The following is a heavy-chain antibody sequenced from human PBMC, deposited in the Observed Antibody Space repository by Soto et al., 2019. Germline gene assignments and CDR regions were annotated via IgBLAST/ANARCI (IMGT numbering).Heavy chain of an antibody. D-gene: IGHD6-19*01. CDR3: ARSRIRREDLSSGWYGVSGVWFDP. V-gene: IGHV3-30-3*01. CDR1: GFTFSSYA. J-gene: IGHJ5*02. Sequence: QVQLVESGGGVVQPGRSLRLSCAASGFTFSSYAMHWVRQAPGKGLEWVAVISYDGSNKYYADSVKGRFTISRDNSKNTLYLQMNSLRAEDTAVYYCARSRIRREDLSSGWYGVSGVWFDPWGQGTLVTVSS. CDR2: ISYDGSNK.